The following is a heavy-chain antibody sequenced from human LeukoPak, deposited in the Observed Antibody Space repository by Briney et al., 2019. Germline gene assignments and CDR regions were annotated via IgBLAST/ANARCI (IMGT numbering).Heavy chain of an antibody. J-gene: IGHJ4*02. V-gene: IGHV3-23*01. CDR3: AVDWYDSSGYGTFDY. Sequence: GGSLRLSCAASGFSFSSYGMSWVRQGPGKGLEWVSTITGSGGNTDYADSVRGRFTISRDNSKNTLYLQMHSLRAEDTAVYYCAVDWYDSSGYGTFDYWGQGTLVTVSS. CDR2: ITGSGGNT. D-gene: IGHD3-22*01. CDR1: GFSFSSYG.